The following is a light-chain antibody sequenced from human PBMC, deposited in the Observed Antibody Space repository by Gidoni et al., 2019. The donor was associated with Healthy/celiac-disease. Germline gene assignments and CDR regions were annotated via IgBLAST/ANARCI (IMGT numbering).Light chain of an antibody. CDR3: QQYGSSPPYT. Sequence: EIVLTQSSGTLSLSPGERATLPCRASQSVSSSYLAWYQQKPGQAPRLLIYCASSRATGIPDRFSGSGSGTDFTLTISRLEPEDFAVYYCQQYGSSPPYTFGQGTKLEIK. J-gene: IGKJ2*01. V-gene: IGKV3-20*01. CDR1: QSVSSSY. CDR2: CAS.